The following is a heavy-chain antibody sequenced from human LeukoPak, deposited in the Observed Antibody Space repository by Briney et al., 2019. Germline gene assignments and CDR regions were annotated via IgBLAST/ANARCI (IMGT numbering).Heavy chain of an antibody. D-gene: IGHD2-21*02. Sequence: ASVKVSCKASGYTFTSYYIHWVRQAPGQGLEWMGIINPSGGSTTYAQKFQGRVTMTRDMSTSTVYMELSSLSSDDTAVYYCSRALGDCGGDCWGAFDIWGQGTMVIVSS. V-gene: IGHV1-46*01. CDR1: GYTFTSYY. CDR2: INPSGGST. J-gene: IGHJ3*02. CDR3: SRALGDCGGDCWGAFDI.